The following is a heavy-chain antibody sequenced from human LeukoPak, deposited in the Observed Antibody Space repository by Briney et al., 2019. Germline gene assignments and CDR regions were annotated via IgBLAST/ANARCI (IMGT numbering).Heavy chain of an antibody. CDR2: INHSGST. CDR1: GGSFSGYY. J-gene: IGHJ4*02. Sequence: SETLSLTCAVYGGSFSGYYWSWIRQPPGKGLEWIGEINHSGSTNYNPSLKSRVTISVDTSKNQFSLKLSSVTAADTAVYYCARHKSRYLNYGSGSYAFDYWGQGTLVTVSS. V-gene: IGHV4-34*01. CDR3: ARHKSRYLNYGSGSYAFDY. D-gene: IGHD3-10*01.